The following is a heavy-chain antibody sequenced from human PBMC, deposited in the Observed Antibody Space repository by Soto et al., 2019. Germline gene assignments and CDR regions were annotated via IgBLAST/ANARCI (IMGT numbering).Heavy chain of an antibody. CDR2: LNHSGGST. V-gene: IGHV1-46*01. CDR1: GYTFTSYY. CDR3: AREWGDTALTYYCYGIAV. D-gene: IGHD5-18*01. J-gene: IGHJ6*02. Sequence: GASVKVSCKACGYTFTSYYMHWVRQPPGQGXEGMGILNHSGGSTSHAQKFQGRDTMTRHTSTSTVYKELGSLRSEDTAVDYCAREWGDTALTYYCYGIAVWGQGTMVTVSS.